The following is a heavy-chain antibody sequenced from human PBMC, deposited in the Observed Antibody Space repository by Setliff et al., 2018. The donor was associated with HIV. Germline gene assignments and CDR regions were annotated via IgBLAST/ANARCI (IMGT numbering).Heavy chain of an antibody. V-gene: IGHV4-61*09. J-gene: IGHJ4*02. CDR1: GDSISSGSYY. Sequence: TSETLSLTCSVSGDSISSGSYYWSWIRLPAGKGLEWIGQIHTTGGTNYNPSLKSRVTISMDTSKNQFSLNLNSVTATDTAVYFCARTRAPYFFDFWGQGAQVTVSS. CDR2: IHTTGGT. CDR3: ARTRAPYFFDF. D-gene: IGHD1-26*01.